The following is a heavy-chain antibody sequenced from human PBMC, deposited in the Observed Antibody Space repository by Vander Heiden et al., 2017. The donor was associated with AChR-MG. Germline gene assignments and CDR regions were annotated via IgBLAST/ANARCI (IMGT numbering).Heavy chain of an antibody. CDR1: GLTFSHYG. Sequence: EVQVLESGGGLVQPGGSLTLSCEASGLTFSHYGMTWVRQAPGKGLEWVASISGSRVTTQYADSVKGRFTVSRDNSKNTLYLQMHSLRAEDTAVYYCAKDPNGDYIGTFDIWGQGTMVTVSS. V-gene: IGHV3-23*01. J-gene: IGHJ3*02. CDR3: AKDPNGDYIGTFDI. CDR2: ISGSRVTT. D-gene: IGHD4-17*01.